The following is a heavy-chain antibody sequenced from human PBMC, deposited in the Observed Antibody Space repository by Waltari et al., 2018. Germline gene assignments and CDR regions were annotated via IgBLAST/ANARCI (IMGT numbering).Heavy chain of an antibody. CDR1: GYTFSTYG. CDR3: ARHGQGVIDAFDI. CDR2: ISAYNGNT. D-gene: IGHD3-16*02. J-gene: IGHJ3*02. V-gene: IGHV1-18*01. Sequence: QVQLVQSGAEVKKPGASVKVSCKASGYTFSTYGISWVRQAPGQGLEWMGWISAYNGNTNYAQNLQGRGTMTTDTPTSTAYMELRSLRSDDTALYYCARHGQGVIDAFDIWGQGTMIIVSS.